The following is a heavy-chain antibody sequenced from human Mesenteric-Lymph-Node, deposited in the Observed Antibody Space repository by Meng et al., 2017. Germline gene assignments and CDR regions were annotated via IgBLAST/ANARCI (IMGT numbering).Heavy chain of an antibody. CDR1: GGSISISTW. CDR3: ARDPYATGWAG. V-gene: IGHV4-4*02. CDR2: IYHSGGT. D-gene: IGHD6-19*01. J-gene: IGHJ4*02. Sequence: REAGPGGVKPWGPLSLTCAVFGGSISISTWWSWVRQPPGKGLEWIGEIYHSGGTNYNPSLRGRVTISLDKSKNQFSLTLRSVTAADTAVYYCARDPYATGWAGWGQGTLVTVSS.